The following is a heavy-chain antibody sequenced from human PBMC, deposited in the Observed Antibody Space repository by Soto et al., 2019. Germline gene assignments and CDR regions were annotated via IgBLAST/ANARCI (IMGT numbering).Heavy chain of an antibody. J-gene: IGHJ3*02. CDR3: AKAVEMATIRDAFDI. V-gene: IGHV3-30*18. CDR2: ISYDGSNK. CDR1: GVTFSSYG. Sequence: GGSLRVSCGAAGVTFSSYGLYWVCQAPGTGLEWVAVISYDGSNKYYADSVKGRFTISRDNSKNTLYLQMNSLRAEDTAVYYCAKAVEMATIRDAFDIWGQGTMVTASS. D-gene: IGHD5-12*01.